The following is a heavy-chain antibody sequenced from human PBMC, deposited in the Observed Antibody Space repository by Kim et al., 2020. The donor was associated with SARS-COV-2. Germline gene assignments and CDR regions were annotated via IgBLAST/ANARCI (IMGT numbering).Heavy chain of an antibody. CDR3: AREHPLRINRGVNWFDP. Sequence: GGSLRLSCAASGFTFSSYSMNWVRQAPGKGLEWVSYISSSSSTIYYADSVKGRFTISRDNAKNSLYLQMNSLRDEDTAVYYCAREHPLRINRGVNWFDPWGQGTLVTVSS. J-gene: IGHJ5*02. D-gene: IGHD3-16*01. CDR2: ISSSSSTI. CDR1: GFTFSSYS. V-gene: IGHV3-48*02.